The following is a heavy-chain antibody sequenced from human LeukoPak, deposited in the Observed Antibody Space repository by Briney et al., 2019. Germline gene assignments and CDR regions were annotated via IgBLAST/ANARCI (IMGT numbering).Heavy chain of an antibody. J-gene: IGHJ4*02. CDR1: GYSFTHYW. Sequence: GESLQISCKGFGYSFTHYWIGWVRPLPGKGLEWMGVTYSGDSDTRYSPSFQGQVTISVDRSISTAYLQWSSLKASDTALYYCARRRAVAGTYYFDYWGQGTLVTVSS. CDR3: ARRRAVAGTYYFDY. D-gene: IGHD6-19*01. CDR2: TYSGDSDT. V-gene: IGHV5-51*01.